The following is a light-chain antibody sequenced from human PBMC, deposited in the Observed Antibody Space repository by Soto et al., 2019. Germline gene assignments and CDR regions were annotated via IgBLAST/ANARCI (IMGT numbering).Light chain of an antibody. V-gene: IGKV1-39*01. J-gene: IGKJ1*01. CDR3: QQSDTSPWT. CDR2: AAY. Sequence: DIQMTQSPSSLSASVGDRLIVTCRASQSISTSLNWYQQKSGRAPKLLIYAAYRLESGVPSRFSGSGSGTDFTLTISSLQLEDFATYYCQQSDTSPWTFGQGTKVEVK. CDR1: QSISTS.